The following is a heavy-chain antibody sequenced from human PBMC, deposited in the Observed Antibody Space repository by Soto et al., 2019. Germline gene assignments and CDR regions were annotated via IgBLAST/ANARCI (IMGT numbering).Heavy chain of an antibody. J-gene: IGHJ6*03. Sequence: PGGSLRLSCAASGFTVSSNYMSWVRQAPGKGLEWVSVIYSGGSTYYADSVKGRFTISRDNSKNTLYLQMNSLRAEDTAVYYCNVGGYVLGYYYMDVWGKGTTVTVSS. V-gene: IGHV3-66*01. CDR1: GFTVSSNY. D-gene: IGHD5-12*01. CDR2: IYSGGST. CDR3: NVGGYVLGYYYMDV.